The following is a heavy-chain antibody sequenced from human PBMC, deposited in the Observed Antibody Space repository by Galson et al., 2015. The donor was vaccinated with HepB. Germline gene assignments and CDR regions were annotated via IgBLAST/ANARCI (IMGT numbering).Heavy chain of an antibody. D-gene: IGHD1-26*01. CDR3: AKSEVSGSYERGDAFDI. CDR2: INPRGGST. Sequence: SCTASGSTFTSYPMHRVPQAPAQGLEWMGIINPRGGSTSYAQKIQGRVTMTRDTSTSTVYMELTGLRSEDTAVYYCAKSEVSGSYERGDAFDIWGQGTMVTVSS. J-gene: IGHJ3*02. V-gene: IGHV1-46*01. CDR1: GSTFTSYP.